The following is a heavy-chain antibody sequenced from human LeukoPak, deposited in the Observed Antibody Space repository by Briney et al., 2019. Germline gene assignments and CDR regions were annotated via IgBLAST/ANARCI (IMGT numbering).Heavy chain of an antibody. Sequence: GGSLRLSCAASGFTFSSYGMHWVRQAPGKGLEWVAFIRYDGSNKYYADSVKGRFTISRDNSKNTLYLQMNSLRAEDTAVYYCASSSIVVPAAYYYMDVWGKGTTVTVSS. CDR1: GFTFSSYG. J-gene: IGHJ6*03. V-gene: IGHV3-30*02. CDR2: IRYDGSNK. CDR3: ASSSIVVPAAYYYMDV. D-gene: IGHD2-2*01.